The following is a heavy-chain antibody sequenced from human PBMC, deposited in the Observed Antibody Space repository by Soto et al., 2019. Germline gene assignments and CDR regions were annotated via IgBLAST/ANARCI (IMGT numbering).Heavy chain of an antibody. CDR3: ARDPKPMVRGVTPVVTRYSGMDG. CDR2: INAGNGNT. V-gene: IGHV1-3*01. CDR1: GYTFTSYA. D-gene: IGHD3-10*01. J-gene: IGHJ6*02. Sequence: ASVKVSCKASGYTFTSYAMHWVRQAPGQRLEWMGWINAGNGNTKYSQKFQGRVTITRDTSASPAYMELSSLRSEDTAVYYCARDPKPMVRGVTPVVTRYSGMDGWGQGTTVSVSS.